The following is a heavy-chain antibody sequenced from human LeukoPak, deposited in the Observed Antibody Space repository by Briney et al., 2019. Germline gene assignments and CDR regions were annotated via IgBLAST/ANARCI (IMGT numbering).Heavy chain of an antibody. CDR3: ARVGPPTYYYDSSGYNSGQYFDY. CDR1: GYTFTSYY. V-gene: IGHV1-46*01. J-gene: IGHJ4*02. CDR2: INPSGGST. Sequence: ASVKVSCKASGYTFTSYYMHWVRQAPGQGLEWMGIINPSGGSTGYAQKFQGRVTMTRDTSTSTVYMELSSLRSEDTAVYYCARVGPPTYYYDSSGYNSGQYFDYWGQGTLVTVSS. D-gene: IGHD3-22*01.